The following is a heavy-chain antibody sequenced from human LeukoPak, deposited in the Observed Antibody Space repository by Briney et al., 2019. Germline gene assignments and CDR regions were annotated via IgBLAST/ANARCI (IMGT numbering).Heavy chain of an antibody. V-gene: IGHV3-33*03. CDR2: TWYDENSK. J-gene: IGHJ4*02. Sequence: GGSLRLSCAASGFTFSSYGMHWVRQAPGKGLEWVAVTWYDENSKYYADSVKGRFTISRDNAKNTLYLQMNSLRAEDTAVYYCAMDAAVKDSWGQGTLVTVSS. D-gene: IGHD4-17*01. CDR3: AMDAAVKDS. CDR1: GFTFSSYG.